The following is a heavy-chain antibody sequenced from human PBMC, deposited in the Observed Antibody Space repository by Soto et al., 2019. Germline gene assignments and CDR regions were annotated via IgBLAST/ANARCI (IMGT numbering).Heavy chain of an antibody. CDR3: ARGVGSSPPRY. V-gene: IGHV4-59*01. J-gene: IGHJ4*02. D-gene: IGHD1-26*01. CDR2: IYASGSP. CDR1: GGSISVYY. Sequence: QVQLQESGPGQVKPSETLSLTCTISGGSISVYYWSWVRQPPGHELEWIGYIYASGSPYYNTSLRSRVTISADTSKNQISRKLTSPTAADTAVDYCARGVGSSPPRYWGRGTLVTVSS.